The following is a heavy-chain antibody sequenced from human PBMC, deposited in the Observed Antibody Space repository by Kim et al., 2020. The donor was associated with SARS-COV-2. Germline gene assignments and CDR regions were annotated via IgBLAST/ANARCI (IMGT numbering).Heavy chain of an antibody. V-gene: IGHV3-48*03. Sequence: GGSLRLSCAAYGFTFKIYEMNWVRQAPGKGQEWVSYITSSGNAIYYTESVKGRFTISRDNAKNSLYLEMNSLRAEDTAIYYCAPWDLWFGGWGQGTLVTVSS. CDR1: GFTFKIYE. D-gene: IGHD3-10*01. J-gene: IGHJ4*02. CDR2: ITSSGNAI. CDR3: APWDLWFGG.